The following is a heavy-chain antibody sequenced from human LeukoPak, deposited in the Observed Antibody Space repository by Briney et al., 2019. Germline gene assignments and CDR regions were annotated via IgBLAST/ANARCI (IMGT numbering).Heavy chain of an antibody. CDR1: GGTFSSYA. Sequence: ASVKVSCKASGGTFSSYAISWVRQAPGQGLEWMGWNSVNNGNTHYAQKFQGRVTMTTDTSTSTAYMEVRSLRSDDTAVYYCQRITIFGVIIDFDYWGQGSLVTVSS. CDR3: QRITIFGVIIDFDY. CDR2: NSVNNGNT. V-gene: IGHV1-18*01. D-gene: IGHD3-3*01. J-gene: IGHJ4*02.